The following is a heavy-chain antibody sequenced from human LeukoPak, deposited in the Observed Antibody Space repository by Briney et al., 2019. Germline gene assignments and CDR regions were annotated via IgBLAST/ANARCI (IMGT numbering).Heavy chain of an antibody. Sequence: GASVKVSCKASGYTFTGYYMHWVRQAPGQGLEWMGWINPNSGGTNYAQKFQGRVTMTRDTSISTAYMELSRLRSEDTAVYYCARGWVVSYYGSGSYFDAFDIWGQGTMVTVSS. CDR3: ARGWVVSYYGSGSYFDAFDI. CDR2: INPNSGGT. CDR1: GYTFTGYY. D-gene: IGHD3-10*01. J-gene: IGHJ3*02. V-gene: IGHV1-2*02.